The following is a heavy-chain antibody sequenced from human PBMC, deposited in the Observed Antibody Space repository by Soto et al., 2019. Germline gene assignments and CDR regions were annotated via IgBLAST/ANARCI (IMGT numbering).Heavy chain of an antibody. Sequence: QLQLQESGPGLVRPSETLSLTCTVSGDSIINSDYSWGWIRQSPGKGLEWIGTISDTGITFYDPSYKRRFSVSVATSKHQFSLRLNSVTAADTAVYYCTRQARRRAWSDFDHWGQGILVTVSS. CDR3: TRQARRRAWSDFDH. D-gene: IGHD2-8*02. J-gene: IGHJ4*02. CDR1: GDSIINSDYS. CDR2: ISDTGIT. V-gene: IGHV4-39*01.